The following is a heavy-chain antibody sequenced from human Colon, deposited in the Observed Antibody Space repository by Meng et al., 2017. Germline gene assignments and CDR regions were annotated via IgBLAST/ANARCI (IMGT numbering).Heavy chain of an antibody. CDR3: ARVRGMGRGVEWLDA. D-gene: IGHD3-10*01. CDR2: IDKGGAEK. J-gene: IGHJ5*02. Sequence: GESLKISCAASDFTFNRYWMTWVRQAPGKGLEWVASIDKGGAEKYYVDSVKGRFTISRDNGKKSLHLQMNSLRAEDTAMYYCARVRGMGRGVEWLDAWGQGTLVTVSS. V-gene: IGHV3-7*01. CDR1: DFTFNRYW.